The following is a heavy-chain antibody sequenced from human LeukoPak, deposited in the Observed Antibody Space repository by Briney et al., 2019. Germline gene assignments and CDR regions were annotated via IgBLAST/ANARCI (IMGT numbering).Heavy chain of an antibody. CDR1: GFTFSSYG. V-gene: IGHV3-30*02. Sequence: GGSLRLSCAASGFTFSSYGMHWVRQAPGKGLEWVAFIRYDGSNKYYADSVKGRFTISRDNSKNTLYLQMNSLRAEDTAVYYCAKDETTASDASDIWGQGTMVTVSS. D-gene: IGHD4-17*01. CDR2: IRYDGSNK. J-gene: IGHJ3*02. CDR3: AKDETTASDASDI.